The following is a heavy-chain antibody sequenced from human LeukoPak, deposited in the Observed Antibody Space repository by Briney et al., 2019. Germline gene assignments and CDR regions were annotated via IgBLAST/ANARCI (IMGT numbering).Heavy chain of an antibody. CDR2: ISASGGST. CDR3: ARGIVEVVAATRWFDP. J-gene: IGHJ5*02. CDR1: GFTFSSYA. D-gene: IGHD2-15*01. Sequence: GGSLRLSCAASGFTFSSYAMSWVRQAPGKGLEWVSAISASGGSTYYADSVKGRFTISRDNSKNTLYLQMNSLRAEDTAVYYCARGIVEVVAATRWFDPWGQGTLVTVSS. V-gene: IGHV3-23*01.